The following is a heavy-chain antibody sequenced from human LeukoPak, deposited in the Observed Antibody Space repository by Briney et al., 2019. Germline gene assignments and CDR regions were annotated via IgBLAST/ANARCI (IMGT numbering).Heavy chain of an antibody. Sequence: GGSLRLSCAASGFTFSSYWMHWVRQAPGKGLVWVSRINSDGSSTSYADSVKGRFTISRDNSKNTLYLQMNSLRADDTAVFYCAKPTVGYTYGPFDHWGPGILVIVSS. CDR1: GFTFSSYW. CDR3: AKPTVGYTYGPFDH. V-gene: IGHV3-74*01. J-gene: IGHJ4*02. D-gene: IGHD5-18*01. CDR2: INSDGSST.